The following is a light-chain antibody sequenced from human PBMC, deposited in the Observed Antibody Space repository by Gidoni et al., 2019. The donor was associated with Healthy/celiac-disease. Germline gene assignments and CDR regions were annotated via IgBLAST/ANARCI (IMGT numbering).Light chain of an antibody. CDR1: QGISSY. CDR3: QQLNSYPQGYT. V-gene: IGKV1-9*01. CDR2: AAS. J-gene: IGKJ2*01. Sequence: DIQLTQSPSFLSASVGDRVTITCRASQGISSYLAWYQQKPGKAPKLLIYAASTLQSGVPSRFSGSGSGTEFTLTISSLQPEDFATYSCQQLNSYPQGYTFGQGTKLEIK.